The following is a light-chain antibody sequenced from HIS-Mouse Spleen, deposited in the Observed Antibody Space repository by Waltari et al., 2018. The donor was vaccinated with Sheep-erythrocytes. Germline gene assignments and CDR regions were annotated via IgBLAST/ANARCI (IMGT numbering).Light chain of an antibody. CDR2: EGS. V-gene: IGLV2-23*01. CDR3: CSYAGSSTPWV. J-gene: IGLJ3*02. Sequence: QSALTQPASVSGSPGQSITISCTGTSSDVGRYNLVSWYQQHPGKAPKLMIYEGSKRPSGVYNRVAGSKSGNTASLTISGLQAEDEADYYCCSYAGSSTPWVFGGGTKLTVL. CDR1: SSDVGRYNL.